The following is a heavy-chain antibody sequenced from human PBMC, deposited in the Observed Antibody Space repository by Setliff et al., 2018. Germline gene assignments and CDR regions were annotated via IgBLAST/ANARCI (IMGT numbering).Heavy chain of an antibody. CDR1: SGSINSSTYNSRSYY. D-gene: IGHD1-1*01. Sequence: SETLSLTCTVSSGSINSSTYNSRSYYWGWIRQPPGKGLEWIGRIYYSGNNYYNASLKSRLTISVDTSKNQFSLKLRSVTAADTAVYYCARTGTYRYFDYWGQGILVTVSS. CDR3: ARTGTYRYFDY. J-gene: IGHJ4*02. V-gene: IGHV4-39*01. CDR2: IYYSGNN.